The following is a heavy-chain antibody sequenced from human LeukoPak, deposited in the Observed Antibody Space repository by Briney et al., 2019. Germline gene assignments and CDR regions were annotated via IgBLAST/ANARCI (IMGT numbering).Heavy chain of an antibody. V-gene: IGHV3-30-3*01. Sequence: GGSLRLSCAAPGFTFNTYAMHWVRQAPGKGLEWVAVISYDGSNKYYADSVEGRFTISRDNSMNTLYLQMSSLRTEDTAVYYCARDNNWGSTHYWGQGTLVTVSS. CDR2: ISYDGSNK. D-gene: IGHD7-27*01. CDR1: GFTFNTYA. CDR3: ARDNNWGSTHY. J-gene: IGHJ4*02.